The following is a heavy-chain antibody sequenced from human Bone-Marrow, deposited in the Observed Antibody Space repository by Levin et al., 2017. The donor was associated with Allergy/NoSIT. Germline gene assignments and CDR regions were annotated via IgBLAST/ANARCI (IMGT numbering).Heavy chain of an antibody. D-gene: IGHD3-10*01. CDR1: GYSFTSYW. Sequence: GESLKISCKGSGYSFTSYWIGWVRQMPGKGLEWMGIIYPGDSDTRYSTSFQGQVTISADKSISTAYLQWSSLKASDTAMYYCARHRGVPTLVYYYGSGSYYNRWYFDYWGQGTLVTVSS. CDR3: ARHRGVPTLVYYYGSGSYYNRWYFDY. J-gene: IGHJ4*02. V-gene: IGHV5-51*01. CDR2: IYPGDSDT.